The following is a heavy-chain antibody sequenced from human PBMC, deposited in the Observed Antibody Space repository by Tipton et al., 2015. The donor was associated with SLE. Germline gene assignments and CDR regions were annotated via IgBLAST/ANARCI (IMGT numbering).Heavy chain of an antibody. V-gene: IGHV3-53*01. Sequence: SLRLSCAASGFTVSSNYMSWVRQAPGKGLEWVSVMYSGGNTDYADSVKGRFTISRDNSKNTLYLQMNSLRAEDTAVYYCAKDLYRSTSIDLWGRGTLVTVSS. CDR3: AKDLYRSTSIDL. CDR1: GFTVSSNY. CDR2: MYSGGNT. D-gene: IGHD6-19*01. J-gene: IGHJ2*01.